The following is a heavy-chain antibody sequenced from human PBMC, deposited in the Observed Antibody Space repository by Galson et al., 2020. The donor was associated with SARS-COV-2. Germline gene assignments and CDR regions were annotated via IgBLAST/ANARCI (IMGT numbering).Heavy chain of an antibody. Sequence: SCAGSGFVFSTFGMHWVRQAPGKGLEWVAVMSYDGSNKYYSDSVKGRFTISRDNSKSTVYLQMDSLRVEDTAVYFCAKDRYIAVVPAAGGMDVWGQGTTVTVSS. J-gene: IGHJ6*02. V-gene: IGHV3-30*18. CDR1: GFVFSTFG. CDR3: AKDRYIAVVPAAGGMDV. D-gene: IGHD2-2*01. CDR2: MSYDGSNK.